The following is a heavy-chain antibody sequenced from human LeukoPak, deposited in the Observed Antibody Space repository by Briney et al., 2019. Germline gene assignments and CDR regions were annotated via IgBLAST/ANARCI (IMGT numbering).Heavy chain of an antibody. CDR2: IWYDGSNK. D-gene: IGHD3-3*01. Sequence: GRSLRLSCAASGFTFSSYGMHWVRQAPGKGLEWVAVIWYDGSNKYYADSVKGRFTISRDNSKSTLYLQMNSLSVEDTAIYYCAREATWGEWYFDHWGQGTPVTVSS. V-gene: IGHV3-33*01. CDR3: AREATWGEWYFDH. J-gene: IGHJ4*02. CDR1: GFTFSSYG.